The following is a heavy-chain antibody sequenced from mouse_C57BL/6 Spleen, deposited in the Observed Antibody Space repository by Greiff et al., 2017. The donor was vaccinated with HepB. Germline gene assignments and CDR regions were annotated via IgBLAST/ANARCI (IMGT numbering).Heavy chain of an antibody. D-gene: IGHD3-2*02. Sequence: EVQLQQSGGGLVKPGGSLKLSCAASGFTFSDYGMHWVRQAPEKGLEWVAYISSGSSTIYYADTVKGRFTISRDNAKNTLFLQMTSLRSEDTAMYYCARGRSGRGYAMDYWGQGTSVTVSS. V-gene: IGHV5-17*01. J-gene: IGHJ4*01. CDR2: ISSGSSTI. CDR3: ARGRSGRGYAMDY. CDR1: GFTFSDYG.